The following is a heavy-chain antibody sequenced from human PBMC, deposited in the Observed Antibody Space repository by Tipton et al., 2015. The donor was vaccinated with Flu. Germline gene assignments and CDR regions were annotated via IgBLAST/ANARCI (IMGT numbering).Heavy chain of an antibody. CDR3: ARGTSGYYDFWSGYLLH. CDR1: GGSVSSGSYY. D-gene: IGHD3-3*01. Sequence: LRLSCTVSGGSVSSGSYYWSWIRQPPGKGLEWIGRIYTSGSTNYNPSLKSRVTMSVDTSKNQFSLKLSSVTAADTAVYYCARGTSGYYDFWSGYLLHWGQGTLVTVSS. J-gene: IGHJ4*02. V-gene: IGHV4-61*02. CDR2: IYTSGST.